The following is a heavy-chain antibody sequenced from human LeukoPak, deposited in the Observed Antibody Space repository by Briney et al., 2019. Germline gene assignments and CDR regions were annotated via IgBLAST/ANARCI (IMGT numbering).Heavy chain of an antibody. CDR2: IYTSGST. Sequence: SETLSLTCIVSGDSIINYYWSWIRQPAGKGLEWIGRIYTSGSTNYNPSLKSRVTISVDKSKNQFSLKLSSVTAADTAVYYCAREPAVAGTSYYYYYYMDVWGKGTTVTVSS. CDR1: GDSIINYY. CDR3: AREPAVAGTSYYYYYYMDV. J-gene: IGHJ6*03. D-gene: IGHD6-19*01. V-gene: IGHV4-4*07.